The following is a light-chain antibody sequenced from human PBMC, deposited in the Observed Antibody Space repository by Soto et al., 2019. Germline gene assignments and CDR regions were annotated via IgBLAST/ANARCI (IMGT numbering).Light chain of an antibody. CDR2: DAS. CDR1: QSVSTY. CDR3: QQYNRWRT. V-gene: IGKV3D-15*01. Sequence: EIVLTQSPATLSLSPGETATLTCRASQSVSTYLAWYQQKPGQAPRLLIYDASTRAPGLPARFSGSGSGPEFTLTIISLKSEDFSVYHRQQYNRWRTFGQGTKVDIK. J-gene: IGKJ1*01.